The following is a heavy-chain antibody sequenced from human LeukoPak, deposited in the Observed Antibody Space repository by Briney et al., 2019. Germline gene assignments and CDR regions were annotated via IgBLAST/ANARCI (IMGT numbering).Heavy chain of an antibody. CDR1: DFTISSYW. CDR2: IKKDGSEK. J-gene: IGHJ3*02. Sequence: GGSLLLSCAASDFTISSYWMSWGRQAPGKGVEGVANIKKDGSEKYYEDSVKGGFTISRDNAKNSLYLQMNSLRVEDTAVYYCATSQRTSSRYGNAFDIWGQGTMVTVSS. D-gene: IGHD6-13*01. CDR3: ATSQRTSSRYGNAFDI. V-gene: IGHV3-7*01.